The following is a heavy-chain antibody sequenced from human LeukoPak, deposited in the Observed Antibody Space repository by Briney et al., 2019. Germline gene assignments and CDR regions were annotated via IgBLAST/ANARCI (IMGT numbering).Heavy chain of an antibody. V-gene: IGHV3-53*01. CDR3: ASIKNRALEY. CDR1: GFTVSSNY. D-gene: IGHD2/OR15-2a*01. Sequence: GGSLRLSCAASGFTVSSNYMSWVRQAPGKGLEWVSVIYSGGSTYYADSVKGRFTISRDNSKNTVYLQMNSLRGEDTAVYYCASIKNRALEYRGQGTLVTVSS. CDR2: IYSGGST. J-gene: IGHJ4*02.